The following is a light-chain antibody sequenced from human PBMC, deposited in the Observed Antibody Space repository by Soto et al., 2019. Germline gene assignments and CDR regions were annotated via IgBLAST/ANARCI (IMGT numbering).Light chain of an antibody. Sequence: QSALTQPASVSGSPGQSITISCTGSSSDIGGYNYVSWYQQRPGEAPKLLIYINDQRPSGVPDRFSGSKSGTSASLAISGLQPEDEADYYCAAWDDSLNALFGTGTKVTVL. CDR2: IND. V-gene: IGLV2-14*01. CDR3: AAWDDSLNAL. J-gene: IGLJ1*01. CDR1: SSDIGGYNY.